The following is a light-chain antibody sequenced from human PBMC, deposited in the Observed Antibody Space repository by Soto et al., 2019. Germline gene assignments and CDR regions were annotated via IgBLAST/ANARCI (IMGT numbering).Light chain of an antibody. CDR1: SSNIGAGYD. CDR2: GNS. J-gene: IGLJ2*01. CDR3: QSYDSSLSGSVV. Sequence: QSVLTQPPSVSGAPGQRVNISGTGSSSNIGAGYDVHWYQQLPGTAPKLLIYGNSNRPSGVPDRFSGSKSGTSASLAITGLQAEDEADYYCQSYDSSLSGSVVFGGGTKLTVL. V-gene: IGLV1-40*01.